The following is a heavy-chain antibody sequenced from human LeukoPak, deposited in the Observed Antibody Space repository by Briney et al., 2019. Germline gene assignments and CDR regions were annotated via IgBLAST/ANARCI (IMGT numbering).Heavy chain of an antibody. CDR2: IKQDGSEK. CDR3: SRSLDY. CDR1: GFPFSGSW. V-gene: IGHV3-7*01. Sequence: PGXSLRLSCAASGFPFSGSWMDWVRQAPGKRMEWVANIKQDGSEKHYADSVKGRFTISRDNAKNSLFLQMSGLRAEDTAVYYCSRSLDYWGQGALVTVSS. J-gene: IGHJ4*02.